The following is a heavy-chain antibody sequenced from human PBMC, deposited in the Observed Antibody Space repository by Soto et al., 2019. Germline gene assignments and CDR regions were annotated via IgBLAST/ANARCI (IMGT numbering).Heavy chain of an antibody. V-gene: IGHV4-61*08. J-gene: IGHJ3*02. CDR3: SIFHYETEEYDI. D-gene: IGHD3-16*01. Sequence: SRGGAERRWSRHRPGKGLEWIGYIYYSGSTNYNPSLKSRVTISVDTSKNQFSLKLSSVTAADTAVYYFSIFHYETEEYDI. CDR2: IYYSGST. CDR1: SRGGAE.